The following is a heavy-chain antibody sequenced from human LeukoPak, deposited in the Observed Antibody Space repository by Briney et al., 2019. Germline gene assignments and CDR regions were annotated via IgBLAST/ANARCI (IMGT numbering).Heavy chain of an antibody. CDR1: GFTFSSYG. Sequence: GGSLRLSCAASGFTFSSYGMHWVRQAPGKGLEWVAFIRYDGSNKYYADSVKGRFTISRDNSKNTLYLQMNSLRAEDTAVYYCAKGKRFPYYFDYWGQGTLVTVSS. J-gene: IGHJ4*02. CDR2: IRYDGSNK. V-gene: IGHV3-30*02. D-gene: IGHD3-16*01. CDR3: AKGKRFPYYFDY.